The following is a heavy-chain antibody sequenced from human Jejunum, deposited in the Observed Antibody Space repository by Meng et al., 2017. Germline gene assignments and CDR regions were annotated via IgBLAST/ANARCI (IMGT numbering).Heavy chain of an antibody. V-gene: IGHV4-4*02. J-gene: IGHJ4*02. Sequence: VHRQPSGPGLVKPWGTLSLTCAVSGDFTSSSDRWTWVRQAPGRGLEWIGEVWHSGATYYNPSLESRLTISIDTSNNRFSLELSSATAADTAVYYCARGVLERYFDYWGQGALVTVSS. CDR2: VWHSGAT. D-gene: IGHD3-10*01. CDR3: ARGVLERYFDY. CDR1: GDFTSSSDR.